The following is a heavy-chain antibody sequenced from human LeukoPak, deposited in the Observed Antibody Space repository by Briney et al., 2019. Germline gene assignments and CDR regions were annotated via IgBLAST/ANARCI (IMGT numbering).Heavy chain of an antibody. CDR2: INPNSGDT. D-gene: IGHD3-22*01. Sequence: ASVKVSCKASGNSFTGYYMHWVRQAPGQGLEWMGWINPNSGDTNFAQNFQGRVTMTRDTSISTVYMGLSRLRSDDTAVFYCARGYYDSSDFEYFQHWGQGTLVTVSS. J-gene: IGHJ1*01. CDR1: GNSFTGYY. CDR3: ARGYYDSSDFEYFQH. V-gene: IGHV1-2*02.